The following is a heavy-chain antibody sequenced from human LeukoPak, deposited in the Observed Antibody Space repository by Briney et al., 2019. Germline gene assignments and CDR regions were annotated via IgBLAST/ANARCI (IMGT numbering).Heavy chain of an antibody. D-gene: IGHD2-15*01. V-gene: IGHV3-9*01. CDR2: ITWNSVGI. J-gene: IGHJ4*02. Sequence: GGSLRLSCAASGFTFDDYAMHWVRQAPGKGLEWVSGITWNSVGIGYADSVKGRFTISRDNAKNSLFLQMNSLRDEDTAVYYCASDSPGYDSGSYFAYWGQGTLVTVSS. CDR1: GFTFDDYA. CDR3: ASDSPGYDSGSYFAY.